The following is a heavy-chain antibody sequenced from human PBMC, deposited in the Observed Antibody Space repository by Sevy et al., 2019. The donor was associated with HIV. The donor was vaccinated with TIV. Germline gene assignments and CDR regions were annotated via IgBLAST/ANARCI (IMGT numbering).Heavy chain of an antibody. J-gene: IGHJ4*02. Sequence: ASVKVSCKASGYTFTSHGISLVRQAPGQGLEWVGWISTYNDDTKYAQKVQGRVTMTTDTSTTTVFMELRSLRSDDTAIYYCARDLPPLDYYGSGSYYTSDYWGQGTLVTVSS. D-gene: IGHD3-10*01. V-gene: IGHV1-18*01. CDR1: GYTFTSHG. CDR3: ARDLPPLDYYGSGSYYTSDY. CDR2: ISTYNDDT.